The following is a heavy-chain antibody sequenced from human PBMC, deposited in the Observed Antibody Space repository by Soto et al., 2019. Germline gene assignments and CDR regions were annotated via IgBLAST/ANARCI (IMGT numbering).Heavy chain of an antibody. Sequence: SETLSLTCTVSGGSVSSGSYYWSWIRQPPGKGLEWIGYIYYSGSTNYNPSLKSRVTISVDTSKNQFSLKLSSVTAADTAVYYCASEGTISGYYYYGMDVWGQGTTVTVYS. CDR3: ASEGTISGYYYYGMDV. CDR2: IYYSGST. J-gene: IGHJ6*02. CDR1: GGSVSSGSYY. D-gene: IGHD3-10*01. V-gene: IGHV4-61*01.